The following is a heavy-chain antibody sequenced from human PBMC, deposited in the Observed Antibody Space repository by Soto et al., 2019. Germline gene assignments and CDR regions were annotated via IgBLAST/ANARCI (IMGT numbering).Heavy chain of an antibody. V-gene: IGHV1-69*12. CDR3: ARLWGIADHDS. Sequence: QVQLVQSGPEVKKPGSSVKVSCKSSGDPFKSYSVSWVRQAPGQGLEWMGGIIPILGKAMYAQKFQGRVSITADESTSTVILEVTTLMFGDTAMYYCARLWGIADHDSWGQGTRVTVSS. J-gene: IGHJ4*02. D-gene: IGHD2-21*01. CDR2: IIPILGKA. CDR1: GDPFKSYS.